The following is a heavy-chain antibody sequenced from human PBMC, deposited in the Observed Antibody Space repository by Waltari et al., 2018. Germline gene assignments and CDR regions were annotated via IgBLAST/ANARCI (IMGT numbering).Heavy chain of an antibody. CDR1: GYTFTGYY. CDR2: INPNSGGT. Sequence: QVQLVQSGAEVKKPGASVKVSCKASGYTFTGYYMHWVRQAPGQGLEWMGWINPNSGGTNYAQKFQGRVTMTRDTSISTAYMERSRLRSDDTAVYYCARVWARAAAGSSKLHVGYWGQGTLVTVSS. CDR3: ARVWARAAAGSSKLHVGY. V-gene: IGHV1-2*02. J-gene: IGHJ4*02. D-gene: IGHD6-13*01.